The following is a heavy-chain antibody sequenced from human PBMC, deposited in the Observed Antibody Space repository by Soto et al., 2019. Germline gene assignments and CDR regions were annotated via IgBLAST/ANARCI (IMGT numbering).Heavy chain of an antibody. CDR1: GFTFSSYA. CDR3: ARADSSWYHYYYYYYGMDV. J-gene: IGHJ6*02. V-gene: IGHV3-23*01. CDR2: ISGSGSST. D-gene: IGHD6-13*01. Sequence: PGGSLRLSCAASGFTFSSYAMSWVRQAPGKGLEWVSAISGSGSSTSYADSVKGRFTISRDNAKNTLYLQMNSLRAEDTAVYYCARADSSWYHYYYYYYGMDVWGQGTTVTVSS.